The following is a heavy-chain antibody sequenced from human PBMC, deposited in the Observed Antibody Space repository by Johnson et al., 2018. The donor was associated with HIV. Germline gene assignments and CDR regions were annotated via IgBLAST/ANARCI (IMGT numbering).Heavy chain of an antibody. V-gene: IGHV3-9*01. D-gene: IGHD5-24*01. CDR1: GFIFDDYD. Sequence: VQLVESGGGLVQPGRSLRLSCAASGFIFDDYDMHWVRQPPGEGLEWVSGISWNSGSIDYADSVKGRFTISRDNAKNTLYLQMNSLRAEDTAVYYCARACRDGYTCDVYDIWGQGTMLTVSS. J-gene: IGHJ3*02. CDR2: ISWNSGSI. CDR3: ARACRDGYTCDVYDI.